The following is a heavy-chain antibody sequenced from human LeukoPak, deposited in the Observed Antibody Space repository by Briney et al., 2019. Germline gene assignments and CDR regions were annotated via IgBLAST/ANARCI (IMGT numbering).Heavy chain of an antibody. Sequence: PSETLSLTCTVSGGSISSGDYYWRWIRQPPGKGLEWIGYIYYSGSTYYNPSLKSRVTISVDTSKNQFSLKLSSVTAADTAVYYCARVGSVYCSSTSCFDYWGQGTLATVSS. J-gene: IGHJ4*02. CDR2: IYYSGST. CDR3: ARVGSVYCSSTSCFDY. V-gene: IGHV4-30-4*08. CDR1: GGSISSGDYY. D-gene: IGHD2-2*01.